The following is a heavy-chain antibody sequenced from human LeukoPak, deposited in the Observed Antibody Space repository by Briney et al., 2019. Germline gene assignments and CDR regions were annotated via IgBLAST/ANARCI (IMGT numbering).Heavy chain of an antibody. Sequence: GGSLRLSCAASGFTFSNYGIHWVRQAPGKGLEWVSVIYSGGSTYYADSVKGRFTISRDNSKNTLYLQMNSLRAEDTAVYHCARQTDYYDSSGYYALDWYFDLWGRGTLVTVSS. J-gene: IGHJ2*01. CDR3: ARQTDYYDSSGYYALDWYFDL. CDR2: IYSGGST. D-gene: IGHD3-22*01. V-gene: IGHV3-66*04. CDR1: GFTFSNYG.